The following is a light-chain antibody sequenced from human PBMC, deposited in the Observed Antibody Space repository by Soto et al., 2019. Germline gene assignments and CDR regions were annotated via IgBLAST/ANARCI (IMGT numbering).Light chain of an antibody. CDR2: WAS. CDR3: QQYYTSPIT. V-gene: IGKV4-1*01. J-gene: IGKJ3*01. Sequence: DIVMTQSPDSLAVSLGERATINCKSSQSVLYSSNNENYLAWYQQKPGQPPKLLIYWASTRESGVPDRFSGSGSGTDFTLTISSLQAEGVAVYYCQQYYTSPITFGPGTKVDI. CDR1: QSVLYSSNNENY.